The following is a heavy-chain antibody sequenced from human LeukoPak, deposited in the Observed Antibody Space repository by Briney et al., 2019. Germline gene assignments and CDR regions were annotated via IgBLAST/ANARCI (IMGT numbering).Heavy chain of an antibody. V-gene: IGHV3-74*01. J-gene: IGHJ4*02. CDR3: ARGGLEPVDY. Sequence: GSLRLSCAASGFTFSTYWMHWVRQAPGKGLVWVSRINTDGSSTSYADSVKGRFTISRDNAKNTLYLQMNSLRADDTAVYYCARGGLEPVDYWGQGTLVTVSS. CDR1: GFTFSTYW. CDR2: INTDGSST. D-gene: IGHD1-1*01.